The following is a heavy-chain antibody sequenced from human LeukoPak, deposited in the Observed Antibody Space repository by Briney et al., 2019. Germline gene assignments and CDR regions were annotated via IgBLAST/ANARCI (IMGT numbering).Heavy chain of an antibody. Sequence: SETLSLTCTVSGGSISSGSYYWSWIRQPAGKGLEWIGRIYTSGSTDYNPSLKSRVTISVDTSKNQFSLKLSSVTAADTAVYYCAREGYSSTSWGQGTLVTVSS. D-gene: IGHD6-19*01. J-gene: IGHJ4*02. CDR3: AREGYSSTS. CDR2: IYTSGST. CDR1: GGSISSGSYY. V-gene: IGHV4-61*02.